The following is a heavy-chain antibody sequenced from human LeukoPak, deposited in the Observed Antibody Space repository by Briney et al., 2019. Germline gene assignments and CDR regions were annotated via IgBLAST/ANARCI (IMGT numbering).Heavy chain of an antibody. J-gene: IGHJ4*02. CDR1: GGSISSSSYY. D-gene: IGHD6-19*01. Sequence: SETLSLTCTVSGGSISSSSYYWGWIRQPPGKGLEWIGSIYYSGSTYYNPSLKSRVTISVDTSKNQFSLKLSSVTAADTAVYYCARDRGGAVAGTPFDYWGQGTLVTVSS. CDR2: IYYSGST. V-gene: IGHV4-39*07. CDR3: ARDRGGAVAGTPFDY.